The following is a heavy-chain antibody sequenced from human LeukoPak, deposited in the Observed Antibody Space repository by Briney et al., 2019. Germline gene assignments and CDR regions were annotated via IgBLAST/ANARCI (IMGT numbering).Heavy chain of an antibody. J-gene: IGHJ6*03. CDR2: IIPIFGTA. CDR3: ARSSGSYSLDYYYYMDV. CDR1: GGTFSSYA. V-gene: IGHV1-69*05. D-gene: IGHD1-26*01. Sequence: ASVKVSCKASGGTFSSYAISWVRQAPGKGLEWMGGIIPIFGTANYAQKFQGRVTITTDESTSTAYMELSSLTSEDTAVYYCARSSGSYSLDYYYYMDVWGKGTTVTVSS.